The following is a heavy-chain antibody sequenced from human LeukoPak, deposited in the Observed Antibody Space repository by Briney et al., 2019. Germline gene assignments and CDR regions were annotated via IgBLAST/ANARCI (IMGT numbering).Heavy chain of an antibody. V-gene: IGHV3-53*01. J-gene: IGHJ3*02. D-gene: IGHD2-21*02. CDR1: GFTFSSNT. CDR2: IYSAGST. Sequence: GGSLRLSCAASGFTFSSNTMTWVRQVSGKGLEWVSVIYSAGSTYYADSVKGRFTISRDNSKNTLFLQMNSLRAEDTAVYYCARSRRDCSGDCYVAFDIWGQGTMVTVSS. CDR3: ARSRRDCSGDCYVAFDI.